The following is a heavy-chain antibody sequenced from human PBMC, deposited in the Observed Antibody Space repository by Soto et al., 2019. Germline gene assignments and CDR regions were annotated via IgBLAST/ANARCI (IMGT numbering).Heavy chain of an antibody. Sequence: SQTLSLTCAISGDRVSSNNAAWNWIRQSPSRGLEWLGRTYYRSKWYSDYAVSVKSRITINPDTSKNQFSLQLKSVTPEDTAVYYCARGSYYSGWVWGQGTLVTVSS. D-gene: IGHD6-19*01. CDR2: TYYRSKWYS. V-gene: IGHV6-1*01. CDR3: ARGSYYSGWV. CDR1: GDRVSSNNAA. J-gene: IGHJ4*02.